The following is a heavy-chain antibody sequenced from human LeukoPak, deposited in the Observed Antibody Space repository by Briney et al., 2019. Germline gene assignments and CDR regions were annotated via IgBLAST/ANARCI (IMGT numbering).Heavy chain of an antibody. CDR3: ARGVVPAARRSLGRFYFDY. Sequence: SETLSLTCTVSGGSISSYYWSWIRQPPGKGLEWIGYICYSGSTNYNPSLKSRVTISVDTSKNQFSLKLSSVTAADTAVYYCARGVVPAARRSLGRFYFDYWGQGTLVTVSS. J-gene: IGHJ4*02. D-gene: IGHD2-2*01. CDR1: GGSISSYY. V-gene: IGHV4-59*01. CDR2: ICYSGST.